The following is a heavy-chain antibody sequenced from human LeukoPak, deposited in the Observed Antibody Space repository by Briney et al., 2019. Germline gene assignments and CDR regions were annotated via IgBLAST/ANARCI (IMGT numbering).Heavy chain of an antibody. J-gene: IGHJ5*02. CDR1: GYTFTSYY. CDR2: INPSGGST. Sequence: ASVTVSCKSSGYTFTSYYMHWVRQPPGQGLEWMGIINPSGGSTSYAQKFQGRVTMTRDTSTSTVYMELSSLRSEDTAVYYCARDHGYDSSGYHNWFDPWGQGTLVTVSS. V-gene: IGHV1-46*01. CDR3: ARDHGYDSSGYHNWFDP. D-gene: IGHD3-22*01.